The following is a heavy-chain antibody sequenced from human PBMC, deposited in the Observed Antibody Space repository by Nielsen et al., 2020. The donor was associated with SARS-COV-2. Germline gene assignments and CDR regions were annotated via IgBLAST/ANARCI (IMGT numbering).Heavy chain of an antibody. V-gene: IGHV1-18*01. Sequence: ASVKVSCKASGYTFTSYGISWVRQAPGQGLEWMGWISAYNGNTNYAQKFQGRVTMTRDTSISTAYMELSRLRSDDTAVYYCARDRSRRPGIAVAGGGLDYWGQGTLVTVSS. CDR3: ARDRSRRPGIAVAGGGLDY. J-gene: IGHJ4*02. CDR1: GYTFTSYG. D-gene: IGHD6-19*01. CDR2: ISAYNGNT.